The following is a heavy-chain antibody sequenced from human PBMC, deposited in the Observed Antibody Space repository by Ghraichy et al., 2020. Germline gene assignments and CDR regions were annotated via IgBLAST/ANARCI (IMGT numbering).Heavy chain of an antibody. CDR1: GGSISSYY. D-gene: IGHD3-9*01. V-gene: IGHV4-59*08. CDR3: ARIRDILTGYYTDNWFDP. J-gene: IGHJ5*02. Sequence: SETLSLTCTVSGGSISSYYWSWIRQPPGKGLEWIGYIYYSGSTNYNPSLKSRVTISVDTSKNQFSLKLSSVTAADTAVYYCARIRDILTGYYTDNWFDPWGQGTLVTVSS. CDR2: IYYSGST.